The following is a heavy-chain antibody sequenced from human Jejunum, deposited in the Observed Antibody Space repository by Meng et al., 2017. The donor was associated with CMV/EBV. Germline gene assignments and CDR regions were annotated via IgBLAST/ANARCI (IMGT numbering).Heavy chain of an antibody. V-gene: IGHV3-23*01. Sequence: FTFDTYVMTWVRQAPGKGLEWVSSISGSGATPYYADSVQGRFTISKDNSRNTVFLQMDGLRVDDTAVYFCAKDWISLYGPTSSDYWGQGTLVTVSS. CDR2: ISGSGATP. D-gene: IGHD4-17*01. CDR1: FTFDTYV. J-gene: IGHJ4*02. CDR3: AKDWISLYGPTSSDY.